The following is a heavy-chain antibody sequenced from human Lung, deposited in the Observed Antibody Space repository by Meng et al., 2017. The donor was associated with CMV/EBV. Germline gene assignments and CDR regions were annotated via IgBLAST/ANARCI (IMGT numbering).Heavy chain of an antibody. J-gene: IGHJ3*02. CDR3: ARSRRSSVDAFDI. CDR1: GFNFHDYP. Sequence: SLKISCSASGFNFHDYPMHWVRQVPGKGLEWVSGITWNSANMAYADSVKGRFTISRDNAEDSLYLQMKSLKPEDTAFYYCARSRRSSVDAFDIWGQGTLVTVSS. V-gene: IGHV3-9*01. CDR2: ITWNSANM.